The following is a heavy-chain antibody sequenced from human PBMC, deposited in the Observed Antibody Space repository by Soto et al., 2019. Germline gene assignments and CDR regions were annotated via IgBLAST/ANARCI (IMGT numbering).Heavy chain of an antibody. D-gene: IGHD5-18*01. J-gene: IGHJ4*02. CDR1: GVTVSSNY. CDR2: IYSGGST. CDR3: ARDQGYSHY. Sequence: GGSLRLSCAASGVTVSSNYMSWVRQAPGKGLEWVSVIYSGGSTYYADSVKGRFTISRDNSKNTLYLQMNSLRAEDTAVYYCARDQGYSHYWGQGTLVTVSS. V-gene: IGHV3-66*01.